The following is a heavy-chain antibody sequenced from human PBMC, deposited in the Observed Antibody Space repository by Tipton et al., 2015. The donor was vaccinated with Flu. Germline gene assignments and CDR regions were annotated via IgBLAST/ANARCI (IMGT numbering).Heavy chain of an antibody. J-gene: IGHJ6*02. CDR2: IYTSGST. CDR3: ARRGGNPIAAAGSGRAYYYYGMDV. V-gene: IGHV4-4*07. D-gene: IGHD6-13*01. Sequence: TLSLTCTVSGGSISSYYWSWIRQPAGKGLEWIGRIYTSGSTNYNPSLKSRVTMSVDTSKNQFSLKLSSVTAADTAVYYCARRGGNPIAAAGSGRAYYYYGMDVWGQGTTVTVSS. CDR1: GGSISSYY.